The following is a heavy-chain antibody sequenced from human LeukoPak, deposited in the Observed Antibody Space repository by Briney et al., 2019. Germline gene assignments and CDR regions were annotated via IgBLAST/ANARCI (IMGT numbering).Heavy chain of an antibody. CDR3: ARSDSTGELAETDY. CDR1: GGTFSSYA. D-gene: IGHD1-26*01. J-gene: IGHJ4*02. Sequence: GASVTVSCKASGGTFSSYAISWVRQAPGQGPEWMGRIIPILGIANYAQKFQGRVTITADKSTSTAYMELSSLRSEDTAVYYCARSDSTGELAETDYWGQGTLVTVSS. V-gene: IGHV1-69*04. CDR2: IIPILGIA.